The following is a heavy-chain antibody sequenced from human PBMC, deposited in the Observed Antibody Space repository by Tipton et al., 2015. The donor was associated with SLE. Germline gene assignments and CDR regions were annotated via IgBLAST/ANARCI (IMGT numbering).Heavy chain of an antibody. Sequence: TLSLTCTVSGGSISSGGYYWSWIRQPPGKGLEWIGYIYYSGSTNYNPSLKSRVTISVDTSKNQFSLKLSSVTAADTAVYYCARESGSSNYYYYGMDVWGQGTTVTVSS. CDR3: ARESGSSNYYYYGMDV. J-gene: IGHJ6*02. CDR2: IYYSGST. CDR1: GGSISSGGYY. V-gene: IGHV4-61*08. D-gene: IGHD1-26*01.